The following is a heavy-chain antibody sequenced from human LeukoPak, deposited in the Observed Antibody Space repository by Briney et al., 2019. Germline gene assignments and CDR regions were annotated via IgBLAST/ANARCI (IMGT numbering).Heavy chain of an antibody. D-gene: IGHD2-21*02. CDR3: ATDFLPWVATDY. Sequence: ASVKVSCKVSGYTLTELSMHWVRQAPGKGLEWMGGFDPEGGETIYAQKFQGRVTMTEDTSTDTAYMELSSLRSEDTAVYYCATDFLPWVATDYWGQGTLVTVSS. V-gene: IGHV1-24*01. CDR2: FDPEGGET. J-gene: IGHJ4*02. CDR1: GYTLTELS.